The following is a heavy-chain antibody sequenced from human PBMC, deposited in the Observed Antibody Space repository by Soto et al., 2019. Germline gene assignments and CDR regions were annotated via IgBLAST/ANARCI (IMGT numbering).Heavy chain of an antibody. CDR2: IYYSGST. V-gene: IGHV4-59*01. J-gene: IGHJ6*02. CDR3: ARAEGELLWFGESLLGMDV. CDR1: GGSISSYY. D-gene: IGHD3-10*01. Sequence: TSETLSLTCTVSGGSISSYYWSWIRQPPGKGLEWIGYIYYSGSTNYNPSLKSRVTISVDTSKNQFSLKLSSVTAADTAVYYCARAEGELLWFGESLLGMDVWGQGTTVTVSS.